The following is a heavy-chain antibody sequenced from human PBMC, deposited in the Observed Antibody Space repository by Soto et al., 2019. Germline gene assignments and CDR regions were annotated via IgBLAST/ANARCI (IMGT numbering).Heavy chain of an antibody. CDR2: INAGNGNT. Sequence: ASVKVSCKASGYTFTSYAMHWVRQAPGQRLEWIGWINAGNGNTKYSQKFQGRVTITRDTSASTAYMELSSLRSEDTAVYYCARAPPLYYYDSSNWFDPWGQGTLVTVSS. CDR3: ARAPPLYYYDSSNWFDP. D-gene: IGHD3-22*01. J-gene: IGHJ5*02. CDR1: GYTFTSYA. V-gene: IGHV1-3*01.